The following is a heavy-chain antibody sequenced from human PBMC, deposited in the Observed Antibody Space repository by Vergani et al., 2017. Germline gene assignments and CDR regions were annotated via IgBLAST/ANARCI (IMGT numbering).Heavy chain of an antibody. CDR2: IYHSGST. D-gene: IGHD3-16*01. J-gene: IGHJ5*02. CDR3: AGDSGGYVWGSYAAWFDP. V-gene: IGHV4-38-2*02. Sequence: QVQLQESGPGLVKPSETLSLTCTVSGYSISSGYYWGWIRQPPGKGLEWIGSIYHSGSTYYNPSLKSRVTISVDTSKNQFSLKLSSVTAADTAVYYCAGDSGGYVWGSYAAWFDPWGQGTLVTVSS. CDR1: GYSISSGYY.